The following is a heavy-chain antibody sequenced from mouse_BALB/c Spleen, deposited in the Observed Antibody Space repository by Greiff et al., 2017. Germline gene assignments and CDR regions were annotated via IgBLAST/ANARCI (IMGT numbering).Heavy chain of an antibody. D-gene: IGHD3-3*01. CDR2: INPSSGYT. CDR1: GYTFTSYT. V-gene: IGHV1-4*02. CDR3: ARGGPVAHWYFDV. Sequence: QVQLKESAAELARPGASVKMSCKASGYTFTSYTMHWVKQRPGQGLEWIGYINPSSGYTEYNQKFKDKTTLTADKSSSTAYMQLSSLTSEDSAVYYCARGGPVAHWYFDVWGAGTTVTVSS. J-gene: IGHJ1*01.